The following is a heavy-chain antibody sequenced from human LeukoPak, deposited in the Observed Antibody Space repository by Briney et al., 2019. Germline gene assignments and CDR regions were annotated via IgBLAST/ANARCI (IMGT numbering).Heavy chain of an antibody. Sequence: GGSLRLSCAASGFTFSSYSINWVRQAPGKGLEWVSFITGSSSSIFYADSVKGRFTTSRDNSKNSLYLQMNSLRVDDTAVYYCAKNGFGSYWGQGALVTVSS. J-gene: IGHJ4*02. V-gene: IGHV3-48*01. D-gene: IGHD3-10*01. CDR2: ITGSSSSI. CDR1: GFTFSSYS. CDR3: AKNGFGSY.